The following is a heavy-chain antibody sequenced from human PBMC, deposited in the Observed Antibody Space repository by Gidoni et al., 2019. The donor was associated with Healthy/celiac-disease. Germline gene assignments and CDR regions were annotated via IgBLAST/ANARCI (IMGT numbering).Heavy chain of an antibody. CDR1: GFTFSSYS. Sequence: EVQLVESGGGLVKPGGSLRLACAASGFTFSSYSMNWVRQAPGKGLECVSSISSSSSYIYYADSVKGRFTISRDNAKNSLYLQMNSLRAEDTAVYDCARDFSDYWGQGTLVTVSS. CDR2: ISSSSSYI. CDR3: ARDFSDY. J-gene: IGHJ4*02. V-gene: IGHV3-21*01.